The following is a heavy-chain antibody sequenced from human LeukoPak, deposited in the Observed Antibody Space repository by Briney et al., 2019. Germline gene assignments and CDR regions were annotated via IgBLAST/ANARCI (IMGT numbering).Heavy chain of an antibody. CDR2: IYYSGST. CDR1: GGSISSSSYY. J-gene: IGHJ6*03. V-gene: IGHV4-39*07. D-gene: IGHD2-2*02. Sequence: SETLSLTCTDSGGSISSSSYYWGWIRQPPGKGLEWIGSIYYSGSTYYNPSLKSRVTISVDTSKNQFSLKLSSVTAADTAVYYCARVFDCSSTSCYIGYYYYYMDVWGKGTTVTVSS. CDR3: ARVFDCSSTSCYIGYYYYYMDV.